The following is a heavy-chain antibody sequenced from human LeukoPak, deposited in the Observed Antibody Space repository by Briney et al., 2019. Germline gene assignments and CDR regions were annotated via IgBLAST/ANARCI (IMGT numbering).Heavy chain of an antibody. CDR2: IIPIFGTA. Sequence: ASVKVSCKASGGTLSSYAISWVRQAPGQGLEWMERIIPIFGTANYAQKFQGRVTITTDESTSTAYMELHSLGSEDTAVYYYSREGSEYSSGWYNYWGQGTLVTVSS. V-gene: IGHV1-69*05. D-gene: IGHD6-13*01. CDR3: SREGSEYSSGWYNY. J-gene: IGHJ4*02. CDR1: GGTLSSYA.